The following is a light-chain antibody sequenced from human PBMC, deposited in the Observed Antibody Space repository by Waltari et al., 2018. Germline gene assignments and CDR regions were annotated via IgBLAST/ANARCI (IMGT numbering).Light chain of an antibody. CDR3: QSYDTSLSVV. V-gene: IGLV1-40*01. J-gene: IGLJ2*01. Sequence: QSVLTQPPSVSGAPGQRVSSSCTGSGSNLGAGYDVHWYQQPPGQAPKLLIYGTSTRPPGVPDRFFGSQSGTSASLAITALQAEDEAEYYCQSYDTSLSVVFGGGTKLTVL. CDR1: GSNLGAGYD. CDR2: GTS.